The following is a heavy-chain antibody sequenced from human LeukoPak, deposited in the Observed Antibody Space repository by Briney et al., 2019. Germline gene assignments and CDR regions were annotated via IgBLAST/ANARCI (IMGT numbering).Heavy chain of an antibody. CDR1: GFTFSSYS. D-gene: IGHD6-25*01. CDR2: ISSSSSYI. J-gene: IGHJ4*02. Sequence: PGGSLRLSCAASGFTFSSYSMNWVRQAPGKGLEWVSSISSSSSYIYYADSVKGRFTISRDNAKNSLYLQMNSLRAEDMALYYCAKDTSPQLYGSVDYWGQGTLVTVSS. CDR3: AKDTSPQLYGSVDY. V-gene: IGHV3-21*04.